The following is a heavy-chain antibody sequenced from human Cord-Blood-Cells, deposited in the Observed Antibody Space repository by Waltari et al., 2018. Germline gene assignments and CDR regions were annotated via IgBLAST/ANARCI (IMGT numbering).Heavy chain of an antibody. J-gene: IGHJ4*02. Sequence: EVQLVEAGGGLIQPGGSLRLSRAAPVFTVSSNYMSWVRQAPGKGWGLVSVIESGVSTYYADSGKGRFTISRDNSKNTLYLQMSSLRAEDTAVYYCARLDSSSWSHFDYWGQGTLVTVSS. CDR2: IESGVST. CDR3: ARLDSSSWSHFDY. D-gene: IGHD6-13*01. CDR1: VFTVSSNY. V-gene: IGHV3-53*01.